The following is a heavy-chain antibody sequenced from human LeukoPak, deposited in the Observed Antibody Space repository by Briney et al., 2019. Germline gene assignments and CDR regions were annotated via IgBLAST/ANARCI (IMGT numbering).Heavy chain of an antibody. D-gene: IGHD1-26*01. J-gene: IGHJ4*02. V-gene: IGHV4-30-4*07. CDR1: GDSISSDGHS. CDR2: IYHSGAA. CDR3: VRGVGGEYFYFDR. Sequence: TLSLTCGVSGDSISSDGHSWSWIRRPPGKGLEWVGYIYHSGAAYHNPSLKSRLALSVDTSNNQLSLRLRSVTAADTAVYYCVRGVGGEYFYFDRWGQGALVTVSA.